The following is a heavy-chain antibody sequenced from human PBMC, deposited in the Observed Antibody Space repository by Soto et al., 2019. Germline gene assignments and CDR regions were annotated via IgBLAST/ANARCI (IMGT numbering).Heavy chain of an antibody. V-gene: IGHV3-23*01. CDR1: GFTFSSYA. CDR2: ISGSGGST. D-gene: IGHD3-3*01. CDR3: AKGVSYDFWSGYYDARFDP. Sequence: GGSLRLSCAASGFTFSSYAMSWVRQAPGKGLEWVSAISGSGGSTYYADSVKGRFTISRDNSKNTMYLQMNSLRAEDTAVYYCAKGVSYDFWSGYYDARFDPWGQGTLVTVSS. J-gene: IGHJ5*02.